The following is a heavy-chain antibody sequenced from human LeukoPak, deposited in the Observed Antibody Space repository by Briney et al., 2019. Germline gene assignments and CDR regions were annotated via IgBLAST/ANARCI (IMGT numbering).Heavy chain of an antibody. CDR3: AKGRLSVYAPDAFDI. V-gene: IGHV3-23*01. Sequence: GGSLRLSCAASGFTFSSYAMSWVRQAPGKGLEWVSAISGSGGSTYHADSVKGRFTISRDNSKNTLYLQMNSLRAEDTAVYYCAKGRLSVYAPDAFDIWGQGTMVTVSS. D-gene: IGHD2-8*01. CDR2: ISGSGGST. J-gene: IGHJ3*02. CDR1: GFTFSSYA.